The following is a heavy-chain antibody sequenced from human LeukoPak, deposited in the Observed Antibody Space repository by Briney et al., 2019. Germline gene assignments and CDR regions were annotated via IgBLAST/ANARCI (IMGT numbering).Heavy chain of an antibody. D-gene: IGHD1-26*01. CDR3: ARVSSGSYYILDY. Sequence: GGSLRLSCAASGFTFSSYDINWVRQAPGKGLEWVSYISGSGSTIYYADSVKGRLTISRDNAKNSLYLQMSSLRAEDTAVYDCARVSSGSYYILDYWGQGTLVTVSS. CDR1: GFTFSSYD. V-gene: IGHV3-48*03. CDR2: ISGSGSTI. J-gene: IGHJ4*02.